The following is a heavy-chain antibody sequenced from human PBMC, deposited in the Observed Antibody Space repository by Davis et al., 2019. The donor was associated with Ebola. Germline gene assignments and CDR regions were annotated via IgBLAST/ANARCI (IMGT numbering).Heavy chain of an antibody. CDR3: ATLPGLGYTSGWSFDY. CDR2: IYSSGST. Sequence: PSETLSLTCTVSGGSISSSYWNWIRQSAGKGLEWIGRIYSSGSTNYNPSLKSRVTMSVDTSKNQFSLKLSSVTAADTAVYYCATLPGLGYTSGWSFDYWGRGTLVTVSS. D-gene: IGHD6-19*01. V-gene: IGHV4-4*07. J-gene: IGHJ4*02. CDR1: GGSISSSY.